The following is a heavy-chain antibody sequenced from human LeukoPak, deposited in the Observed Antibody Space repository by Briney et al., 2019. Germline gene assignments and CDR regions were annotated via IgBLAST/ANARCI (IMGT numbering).Heavy chain of an antibody. V-gene: IGHV3-23*01. D-gene: IGHD3-10*01. CDR1: GFTFSSYA. J-gene: IGHJ4*02. Sequence: GGSLRLSCAASGFTFSSYAMSWVRQAPGKGLEGVSAISGSGGSTYYADSVKGRFTISRDNSNNTLYLQMNSLRAKDTAIYYCAKDLRRGPFDYWGQGTLVTVSS. CDR3: AKDLRRGPFDY. CDR2: ISGSGGST.